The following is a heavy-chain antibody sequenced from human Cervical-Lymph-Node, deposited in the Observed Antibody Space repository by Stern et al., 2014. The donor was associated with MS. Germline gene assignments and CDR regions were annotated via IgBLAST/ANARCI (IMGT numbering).Heavy chain of an antibody. V-gene: IGHV4-59*08. CDR3: ARLSTAVDF. CDR1: GGSISSRY. J-gene: IGHJ4*02. CDR2: ISHSGDT. Sequence: VQLVESGPGLVKPSETLSLTCAVSGGSISSRYWGWIRQPPGKGLEWIGLISHSGDTKYNPSLKSRVTISLDPSKHQFSLKVPSVTAADTAVYYCARLSTAVDFWGQGTLVTVSS.